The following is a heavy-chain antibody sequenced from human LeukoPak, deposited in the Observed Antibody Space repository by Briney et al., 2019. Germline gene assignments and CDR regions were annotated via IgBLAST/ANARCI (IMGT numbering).Heavy chain of an antibody. J-gene: IGHJ5*02. CDR2: MNPNSGNT. Sequence: GASVKVSCKASGYTFTSYDINWVRQAPGQGLEWMGWMNPNSGNTGYAQKFQGRVTMTRNTYISTAYMELSSLRSEDTAVYYCARGVKYYDILTGWYIWFDPWGQGTMVSVSS. D-gene: IGHD3-9*01. V-gene: IGHV1-8*01. CDR1: GYTFTSYD. CDR3: ARGVKYYDILTGWYIWFDP.